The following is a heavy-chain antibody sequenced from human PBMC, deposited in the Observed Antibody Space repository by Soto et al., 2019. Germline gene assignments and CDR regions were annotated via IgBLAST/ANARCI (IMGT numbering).Heavy chain of an antibody. J-gene: IGHJ6*02. CDR2: ISDDGHNK. Sequence: QVQLVESGGGVVQPGRSLSLSCAASQLTFNNYAMHWVRQAPGKGLEWVAVISDDGHNKYYADSGRGRFTISRDNSKNTVYLHMNSLRVDDTAVYYCAKDLNVKTYVPYGMDVWGQGTTVTVSS. CDR1: QLTFNNYA. D-gene: IGHD3-10*02. V-gene: IGHV3-30*18. CDR3: AKDLNVKTYVPYGMDV.